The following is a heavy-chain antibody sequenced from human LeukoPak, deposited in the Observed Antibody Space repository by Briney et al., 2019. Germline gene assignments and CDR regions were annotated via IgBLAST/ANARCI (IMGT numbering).Heavy chain of an antibody. Sequence: GASVKVSCKVSGYTLTELSMHWVRQAPGKGLEWMGGFDPEDGGTIYAQKFQGRVTMTEDTSTDTAYMELSGLRSEDTAVYYCAPHSIVGATLFDYWGQGTLVTVSS. CDR2: FDPEDGGT. D-gene: IGHD1-26*01. J-gene: IGHJ4*02. V-gene: IGHV1-24*01. CDR1: GYTLTELS. CDR3: APHSIVGATLFDY.